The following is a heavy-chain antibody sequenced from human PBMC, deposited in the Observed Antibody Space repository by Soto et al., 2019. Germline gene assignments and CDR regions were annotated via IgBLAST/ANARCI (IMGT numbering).Heavy chain of an antibody. CDR3: ARGVYASSSTYYYGLDV. J-gene: IGHJ6*02. V-gene: IGHV1-69*13. D-gene: IGHD6-6*01. Sequence: GASVKVSCKASGGTFSSYAITWVRQAPGQGLEWMGGIIPIFDTANYAQIFQGRVTISADESTSTAYMELSSLRSEDTAVYFCARGVYASSSTYYYGLDVWGQGTTVTVS. CDR2: IIPIFDTA. CDR1: GGTFSSYA.